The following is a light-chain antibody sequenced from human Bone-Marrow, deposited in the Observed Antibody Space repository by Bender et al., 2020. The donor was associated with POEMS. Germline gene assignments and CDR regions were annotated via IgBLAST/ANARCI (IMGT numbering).Light chain of an antibody. CDR1: SGHSNYA. Sequence: QLVLTQSPSASASLGASVKLTCTLNSGHSNYAITWLQQRPEKGPRYLMKLNSDGSHNKGDGVPDRFSGSSSGAERYLTISSLQSEDEADYYCQTWDTGIWVFGGGTKLTVL. J-gene: IGLJ3*02. CDR2: LNSDGSH. CDR3: QTWDTGIWV. V-gene: IGLV4-69*01.